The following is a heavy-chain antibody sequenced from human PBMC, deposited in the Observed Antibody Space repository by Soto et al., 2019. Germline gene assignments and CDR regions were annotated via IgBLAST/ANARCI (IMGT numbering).Heavy chain of an antibody. D-gene: IGHD3-10*01. V-gene: IGHV1-69*01. CDR1: GGSFSSYA. CDR2: IIPIFRSA. Sequence: QVQLVQSGAEVKKPGSSVKVSCKASGGSFSSYAISWVRQAPGQGLEWMGGIIPIFRSANYAQRFQASVTITADESTSTAYMEVSSLRSEDTAVYYCATSMVRGVINPAWFDPWGQGTLVTVSS. CDR3: ATSMVRGVINPAWFDP. J-gene: IGHJ5*02.